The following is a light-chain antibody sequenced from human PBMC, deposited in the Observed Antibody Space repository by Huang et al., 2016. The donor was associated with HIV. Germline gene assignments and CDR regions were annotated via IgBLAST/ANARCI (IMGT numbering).Light chain of an antibody. CDR3: QQYNYWPLLS. J-gene: IGKJ4*01. Sequence: EVVMTQSPATLSVSPGERATLSCRASHSIGTNLAWYQQKHGQAPRLLIYDASTRATGFSARFSGSGSGTEFSLAIDSLQSEDSAVYYCQQYNYWPLLSFGGGTKLDI. CDR2: DAS. CDR1: HSIGTN. V-gene: IGKV3-15*01.